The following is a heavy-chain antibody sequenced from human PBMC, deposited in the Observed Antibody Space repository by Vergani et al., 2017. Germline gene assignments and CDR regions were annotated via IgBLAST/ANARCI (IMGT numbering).Heavy chain of an antibody. D-gene: IGHD2-2*01. CDR1: GGSIRSSNW. CDR3: GSRRPEFDAFDI. Sequence: QVQLQESGPGLVKPSGTLSLTCAVSGGSIRSSNWWSWVRQPPGKGLEWIGEIYHSGSTNNNPSLKSRVTISVDKYKNQFSLELSSVTAADREVYYGGSRRPEFDAFDIWGQGTMVTVSS. V-gene: IGHV4-4*02. CDR2: IYHSGST. J-gene: IGHJ3*02.